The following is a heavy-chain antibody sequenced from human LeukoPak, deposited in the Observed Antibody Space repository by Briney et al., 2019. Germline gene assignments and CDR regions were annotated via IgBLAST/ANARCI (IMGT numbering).Heavy chain of an antibody. Sequence: SETLSLTCTLSGGSIRIGDYYWSWIRQPPGKGLEWIGYIYYSGRTYCKPSINCRVTISVDTSKNQFSLKLSTVTAADTAVCFWVRTYYYGSGVFDAFDIWGQGTMVTVSS. D-gene: IGHD3-10*01. CDR2: IYYSGRT. V-gene: IGHV4-30-4*02. CDR3: VRTYYYGSGVFDAFDI. CDR1: GGSIRIGDYY. J-gene: IGHJ3*02.